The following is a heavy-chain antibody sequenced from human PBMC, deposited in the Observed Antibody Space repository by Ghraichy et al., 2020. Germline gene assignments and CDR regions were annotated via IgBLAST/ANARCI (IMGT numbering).Heavy chain of an antibody. Sequence: SETLSLTCTVSGGSISSSYWSLIRQPPHKGLEWIGYIYYSGGTTYNPSLKSRVTISVDTSKNQFSLKLNSMTAADTAMYYCARAANYGGFIQHWGQGTLITVSS. V-gene: IGHV4-59*01. CDR2: IYYSGGT. D-gene: IGHD4-23*01. J-gene: IGHJ1*01. CDR1: GGSISSSY. CDR3: ARAANYGGFIQH.